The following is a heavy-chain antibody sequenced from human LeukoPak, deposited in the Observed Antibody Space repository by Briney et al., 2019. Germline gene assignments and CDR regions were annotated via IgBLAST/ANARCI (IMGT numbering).Heavy chain of an antibody. CDR3: ETYSAFDI. V-gene: IGHV3-7*02. CDR2: IKGDGGEI. CDR1: GFTFSIYW. D-gene: IGHD2-21*01. Sequence: PGGSLRLSCAASGFTFSIYWMSWVRQAPGKGLEWVASIKGDGGEIHYVDSVKGRFTISRDNAKNSLYLQMNSLRAEDTAVYYCETYSAFDIWGHGTMVTVSS. J-gene: IGHJ3*02.